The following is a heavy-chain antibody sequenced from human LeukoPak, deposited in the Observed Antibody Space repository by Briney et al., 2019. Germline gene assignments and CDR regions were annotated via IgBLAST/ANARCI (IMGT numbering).Heavy chain of an antibody. J-gene: IGHJ4*02. D-gene: IGHD6-13*01. CDR3: TRDQHSSSWYRVSGYYFDY. CDR2: IRSKAYGGTT. CDR1: GFTFGDYA. V-gene: IGHV3-49*03. Sequence: GGSLRFSGTASGFTFGDYAMSWFRQAPGKGLNGVGFIRSKAYGGTTEYAASVKGRFTISRDDSKSIAYLQMNSLKTEDTAVYYCTRDQHSSSWYRVSGYYFDYWGQGTLVTVSS.